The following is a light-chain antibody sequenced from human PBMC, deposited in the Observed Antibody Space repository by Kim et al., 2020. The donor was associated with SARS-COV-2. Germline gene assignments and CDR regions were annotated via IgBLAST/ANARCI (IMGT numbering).Light chain of an antibody. J-gene: IGLJ2*01. V-gene: IGLV6-57*04. CDR2: EDN. Sequence: LTQPHSVSESPGKTVTISCTRSSGSIASNYVQWYQQRPGSAPTTVIFEDNQRPSGVPDRFSGSIDSSSNSASLIISRLQTEDEADYYCQSYDSSNVVFGGGTQLTVL. CDR3: QSYDSSNVV. CDR1: SGSIASNY.